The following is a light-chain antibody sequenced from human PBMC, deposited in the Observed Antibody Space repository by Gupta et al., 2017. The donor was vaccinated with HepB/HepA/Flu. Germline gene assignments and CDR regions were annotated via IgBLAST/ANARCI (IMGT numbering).Light chain of an antibody. CDR3: MQDLQMRS. J-gene: IGKJ2*04. V-gene: IGKV2-28*01. Sequence: EIVLTQSPLSLPVTPGEPASISCRSSQSLLHSNGYTYLDWYLQKPGQSPQLLIYLGSNRASGVPDRFSGSGSGTDFTLKISRVEAEDVGVYYCMQDLQMRSFGQGTKLEIK. CDR2: LGS. CDR1: QSLLHSNGYTY.